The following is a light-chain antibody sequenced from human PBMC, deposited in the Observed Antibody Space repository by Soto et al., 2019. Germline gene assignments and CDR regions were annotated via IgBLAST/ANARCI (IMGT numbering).Light chain of an antibody. CDR1: SSDVGGYNY. V-gene: IGLV2-8*01. CDR3: SSYAGSNNYV. Sequence: QSVLTQPPSASGSPGQSVTISCTGTSSDVGGYNYVSWNQHHPGKAPKLMIYEVSKRPSGVPDRCSGSKSGNTASLTVSGLQAEDEADYYCSSYAGSNNYVFGTGTKLTVL. J-gene: IGLJ1*01. CDR2: EVS.